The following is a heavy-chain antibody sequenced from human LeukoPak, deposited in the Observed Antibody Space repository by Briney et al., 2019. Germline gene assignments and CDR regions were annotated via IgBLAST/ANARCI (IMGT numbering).Heavy chain of an antibody. CDR3: ARDPSNSSGYHAHFDS. Sequence: GASVNVSCKASGYTFSHHGISWVRQAPGQGLEWMGWISCYNGDTMYAQNVQGRVTMTTDTSTRTAYMELRSLRSDDTAMYYCARDPSNSSGYHAHFDSWGQGTLVTVSS. V-gene: IGHV1-18*01. CDR2: ISCYNGDT. D-gene: IGHD3-22*01. J-gene: IGHJ4*02. CDR1: GYTFSHHG.